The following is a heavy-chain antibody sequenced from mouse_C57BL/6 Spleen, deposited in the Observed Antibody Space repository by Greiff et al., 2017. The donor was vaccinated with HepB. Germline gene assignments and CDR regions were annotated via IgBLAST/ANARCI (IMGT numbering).Heavy chain of an antibody. J-gene: IGHJ2*01. D-gene: IGHD1-1*01. Sequence: EVQLQQSGAELVKPGASVKLSCTASGFNIKDYYMHWVKQRTEKGLEWIGRIDPEDGETKYAPKLQGMATITADTTYNTACLQLSSLTSDDPAVYYCASGSTVVPLDYWGQGTTRTVS. V-gene: IGHV14-2*01. CDR2: IDPEDGET. CDR1: GFNIKDYY. CDR3: ASGSTVVPLDY.